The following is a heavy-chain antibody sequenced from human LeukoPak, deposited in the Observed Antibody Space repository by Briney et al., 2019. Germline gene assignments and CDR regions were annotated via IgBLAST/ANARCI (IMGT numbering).Heavy chain of an antibody. Sequence: SGPTLVDPTQTLTLTCTFSGFSLSTSGVGVGWIRQPPGKALEWLALIYWDDDKRYSPSLKSRLTITKDTSKNQVVLTMTNMGPVDTATYYCAHSAPITMVRRGAFDIWGQGTMVTVSS. CDR3: AHSAPITMVRRGAFDI. CDR2: IYWDDDK. J-gene: IGHJ3*02. D-gene: IGHD3-10*01. CDR1: GFSLSTSGVG. V-gene: IGHV2-5*02.